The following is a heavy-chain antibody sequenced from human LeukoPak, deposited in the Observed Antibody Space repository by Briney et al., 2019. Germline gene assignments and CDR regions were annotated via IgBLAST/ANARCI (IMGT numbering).Heavy chain of an antibody. V-gene: IGHV5-51*01. CDR3: ARRGSGRYDFDY. Sequence: PGGSLILSCTSSGYSFTNYWIGWVRQMPGKGLEWMGIIHPDDSDTRYSPSFQGQVTISGDKSISTAYLQWSSLKASDTAMYYCARRGSGRYDFDYWGQGTLVTVFS. CDR1: GYSFTNYW. CDR2: IHPDDSDT. J-gene: IGHJ4*02. D-gene: IGHD1-26*01.